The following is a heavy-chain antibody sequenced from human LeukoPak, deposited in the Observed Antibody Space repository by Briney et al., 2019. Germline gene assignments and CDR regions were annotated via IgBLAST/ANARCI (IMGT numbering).Heavy chain of an antibody. CDR3: ARKSLGYCSSTSCYGSMDV. CDR1: GGSISSYY. CDR2: IYYSGST. D-gene: IGHD2-2*01. V-gene: IGHV4-59*01. Sequence: SETLSLTCTVSGGSISSYYWSWVRQPPGKGLEWIGYIYYSGSTNYNPSLKSRVTISVDTSKNQFSLKLSSVTAADTAVYYCARKSLGYCSSTSCYGSMDVWGKGTTVTVSS. J-gene: IGHJ6*03.